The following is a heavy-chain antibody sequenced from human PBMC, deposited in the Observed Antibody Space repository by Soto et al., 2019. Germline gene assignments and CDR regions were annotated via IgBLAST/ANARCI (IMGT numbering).Heavy chain of an antibody. V-gene: IGHV2-5*01. CDR2: IYWNDHM. CDR1: GFSLITSGVG. D-gene: IGHD1-7*01. Sequence: VSGPTLVKPTQTLTLTCTLSGFSLITSGVGVGCIRQPPGQALEWLALIYWNDHMRYSPALKSRLTITKDSSKNQVVLTMTNWDHVDTATYYCVRRRKTATTHLAFDYWGHGTLGTVSS. CDR3: VRRRKTATTHLAFDY. J-gene: IGHJ4*01.